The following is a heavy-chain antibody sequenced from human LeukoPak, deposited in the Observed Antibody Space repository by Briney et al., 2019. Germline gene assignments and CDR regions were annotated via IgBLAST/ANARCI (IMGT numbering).Heavy chain of an antibody. CDR2: IYSGGST. V-gene: IGHV3-53*01. D-gene: IGHD3-22*01. J-gene: IGHJ4*02. CDR3: ARSRRIVGKFDY. Sequence: GGSLRLSCAASGFTVSSNYMSWVRQAPGKGLEWVSVIYSGGSTYYADSVKGRFTISRDNSKNTLYLQMNSLGAEDTAVYYCARSRRIVGKFDYWGQGTLVTVSS. CDR1: GFTVSSNY.